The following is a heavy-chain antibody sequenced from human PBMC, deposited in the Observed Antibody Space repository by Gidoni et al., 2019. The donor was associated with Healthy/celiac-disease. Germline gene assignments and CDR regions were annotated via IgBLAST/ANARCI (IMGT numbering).Heavy chain of an antibody. V-gene: IGHV3-30-3*01. Sequence: QVQLVASGGGVVQPWRSLRLSCAASGFTFSRYAMHWVRQAPGKGLEWVAVISYDGSNKYYADSVKGRFTISRDNSKNTLYLQMNSLRAEDTAVYYCARKTSSSWYYPYHDAFDIWGQGTMVTVSS. D-gene: IGHD6-13*01. CDR2: ISYDGSNK. J-gene: IGHJ3*02. CDR1: GFTFSRYA. CDR3: ARKTSSSWYYPYHDAFDI.